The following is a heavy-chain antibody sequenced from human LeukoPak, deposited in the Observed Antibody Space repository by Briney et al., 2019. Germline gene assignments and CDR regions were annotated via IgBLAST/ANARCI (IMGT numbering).Heavy chain of an antibody. J-gene: IGHJ6*04. Sequence: SETLSLTCTVSGGYMNSYYWSWIRQPPGKGLEWIAYIYYSGSTNSNPSLKSRVTISVDTSKNQFSLKLSSVTAADTAVYYCERAKFYCSSNREDCHYYGMDVWGKGTTVTVSS. V-gene: IGHV4-59*01. CDR3: ERAKFYCSSNREDCHYYGMDV. D-gene: IGHD2-2*01. CDR1: GGYMNSYY. CDR2: IYYSGST.